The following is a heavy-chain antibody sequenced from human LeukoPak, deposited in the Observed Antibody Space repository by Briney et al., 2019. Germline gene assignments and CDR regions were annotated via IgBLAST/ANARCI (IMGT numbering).Heavy chain of an antibody. CDR1: GFTFSNAW. D-gene: IGHD3-22*01. J-gene: IGHJ3*02. V-gene: IGHV3-15*01. CDR2: IKSKTDGGTT. CDR3: TTGMIVANDAFDI. Sequence: GGSLRLSCAASGFTFSNAWMSWVRQAPGKGLEWVGRIKSKTDGGTTDYAAPVKGRFTISRDDSKNTLYLQMNSLKTEDTAVYYCTTGMIVANDAFDIWGQGTMVTVSS.